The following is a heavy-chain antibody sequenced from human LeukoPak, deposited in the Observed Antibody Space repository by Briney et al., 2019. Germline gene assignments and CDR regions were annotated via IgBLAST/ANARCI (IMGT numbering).Heavy chain of an antibody. CDR1: GFTFSSYW. D-gene: IGHD2-15*01. Sequence: PGGSLRLSCTASGFTFSSYWMQWVRQASGKGLVWVSRINSDGSSTSYADSVKGRFTISRDNSKNTLYLQMNNLSAEDTAVYYCARETSGSFPYWGQGTLVTVSS. CDR3: ARETSGSFPY. V-gene: IGHV3-74*01. J-gene: IGHJ4*02. CDR2: INSDGSST.